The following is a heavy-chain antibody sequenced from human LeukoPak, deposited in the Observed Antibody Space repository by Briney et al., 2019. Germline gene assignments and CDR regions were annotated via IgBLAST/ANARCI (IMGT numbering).Heavy chain of an antibody. CDR3: ARDADREFDY. J-gene: IGHJ4*02. CDR1: GSTFSAFW. CDR2: MNQDGSVK. V-gene: IGHV3-7*01. D-gene: IGHD3-16*02. Sequence: GGSLNLSWQASGSTFSAFWLTWVRQAQEKGLEWVANMNQDGSVKHYVDSVKGRFTISRDNANSLYLQMNSLRAEDTAVYYCARDADREFDYWGQGTLVTVSS.